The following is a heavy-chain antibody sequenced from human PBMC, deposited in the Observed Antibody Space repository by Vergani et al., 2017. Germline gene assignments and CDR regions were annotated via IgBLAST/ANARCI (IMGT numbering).Heavy chain of an antibody. D-gene: IGHD2-2*01. CDR3: TGGLAVGVVSAANYPFDY. CDR1: GGTFSSYA. Sequence: QVQLVQSGAEVKKPGSSVKVSCKASGGTFSSYAISWVRQAPGQGLEWMGGIIPIFGTANYAQKFQGRVTITADESTSTAYMEMSSLRSEDTAVYYCTGGLAVGVVSAANYPFDYWGQGTLVTVSS. V-gene: IGHV1-69*12. J-gene: IGHJ4*02. CDR2: IIPIFGTA.